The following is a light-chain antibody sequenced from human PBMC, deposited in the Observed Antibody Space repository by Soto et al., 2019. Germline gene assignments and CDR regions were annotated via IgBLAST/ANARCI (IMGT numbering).Light chain of an antibody. CDR1: ESITYY. Sequence: DIQMTQSPSSLSASVGDRVTIACRASESITYYLNWYQQKPGKAPNLLIYAASSLESGVPARFSGSGSGTHFTLTITGLQPEDFATYYCQQTYSSLPITFGQGTRLEIK. V-gene: IGKV1-39*01. CDR3: QQTYSSLPIT. CDR2: AAS. J-gene: IGKJ5*01.